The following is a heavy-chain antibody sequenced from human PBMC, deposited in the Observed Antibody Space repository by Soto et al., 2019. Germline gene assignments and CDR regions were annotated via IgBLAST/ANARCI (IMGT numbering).Heavy chain of an antibody. CDR2: INPSGGST. CDR3: ARAGYYYDSSGSPYYFDY. Sequence: ASVKVSCKASGYTFTSYGISWVRQAPGQGLEWMGIINPSGGSTSYAQKFQGRVTMTRDTSTSTVYMELSSLRSEDTAVYYCARAGYYYDSSGSPYYFDYWGQGTLVTVSS. CDR1: GYTFTSYG. D-gene: IGHD3-22*01. V-gene: IGHV1-46*01. J-gene: IGHJ4*02.